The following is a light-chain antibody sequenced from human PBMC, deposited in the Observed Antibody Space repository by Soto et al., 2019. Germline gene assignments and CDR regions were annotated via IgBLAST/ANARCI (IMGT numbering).Light chain of an antibody. Sequence: IGMTLSPLFLPCSPGDLASISCRSSQSLLHSNGYNYLDWYLQKSGQSPQLLIYLGSNRSSGVPDRFSGSGSGTDFTLKISRVEAEDVGVYYCMQALQTPRTFGQGTKV. CDR3: MQALQTPRT. CDR2: LGS. CDR1: QSLLHSNGYNY. J-gene: IGKJ1*01. V-gene: IGKV2-28*01.